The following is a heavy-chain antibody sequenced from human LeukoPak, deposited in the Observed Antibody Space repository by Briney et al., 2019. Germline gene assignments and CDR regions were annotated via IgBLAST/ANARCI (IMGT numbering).Heavy chain of an antibody. CDR2: ITGSSNYI. Sequence: AGGSLRLSCVASGFTFSSYSMNWVRQAPGKGLEWVSSITGSSNYIYLADSVKGRFTISRDNSKNTLYLQMNSLRAEDTAVYYCARRYDGFDYWGQGTLVTVSS. CDR1: GFTFSSYS. V-gene: IGHV3-21*01. D-gene: IGHD3-3*01. J-gene: IGHJ4*02. CDR3: ARRYDGFDY.